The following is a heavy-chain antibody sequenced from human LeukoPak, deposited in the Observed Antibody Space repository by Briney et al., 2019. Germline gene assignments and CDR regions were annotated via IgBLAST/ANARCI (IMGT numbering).Heavy chain of an antibody. CDR1: GVSISSYY. CDR3: AREIVVVNHYYMDV. J-gene: IGHJ6*03. V-gene: IGHV4-59*01. CDR2: IYYSGST. D-gene: IGHD3-22*01. Sequence: SETLSLTCTVSGVSISSYYLSWIRQPPGKGLEWIGYIYYSGSTNYNPSVKSRVTISVATSKNQFSLKLSSVTAADTAVYYCAREIVVVNHYYMDVWGKGTTVTVSS.